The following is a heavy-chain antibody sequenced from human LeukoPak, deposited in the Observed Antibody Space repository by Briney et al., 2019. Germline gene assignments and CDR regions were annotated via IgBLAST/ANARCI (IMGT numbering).Heavy chain of an antibody. CDR1: GGSVSSGSYY. J-gene: IGHJ4*02. V-gene: IGHV4-61*01. D-gene: IGHD6-19*01. CDR2: IYYSGST. CDR3: ARGQWLVDY. Sequence: SETLSLTCTVSGGSVSSGSYYWSWIRQPPGKGLEWIGYIYYSGSTNYNPSLKSQVTISVDTSKNQFSLKLSSVTAADTAVYYCARGQWLVDYWGQGTLVTVSS.